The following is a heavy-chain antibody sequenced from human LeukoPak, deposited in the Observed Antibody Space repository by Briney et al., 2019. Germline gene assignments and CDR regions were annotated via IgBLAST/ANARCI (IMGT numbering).Heavy chain of an antibody. D-gene: IGHD5-24*01. V-gene: IGHV3-7*01. Sequence: QAGGSLRLSCAASGFTLSSYWMSWVRQAPGEGLEWVANIKPDGSEKYYADSVKGRFTISRDNAKNSLYLQINTLRAEDTAVYYCGREVEGALDPWGQGTLVTVSS. CDR3: GREVEGALDP. J-gene: IGHJ5*02. CDR2: IKPDGSEK. CDR1: GFTLSSYW.